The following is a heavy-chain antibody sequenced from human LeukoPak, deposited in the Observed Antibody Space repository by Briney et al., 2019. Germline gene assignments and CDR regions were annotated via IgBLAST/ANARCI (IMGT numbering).Heavy chain of an antibody. V-gene: IGHV4-61*08. D-gene: IGHD3-22*01. J-gene: IGHJ5*02. CDR3: ASRYFYDSSGYYHH. Sequence: SETLSLTCTVSGGSVSSGDSYWNWIRQPPGKGLEWIGYIYYSGSTNYNPSLKSRVAISADTSKNQFSLKLSSVTAADTAVYYCASRYFYDSSGYYHHWGQGTLVTVSS. CDR2: IYYSGST. CDR1: GGSVSSGDSY.